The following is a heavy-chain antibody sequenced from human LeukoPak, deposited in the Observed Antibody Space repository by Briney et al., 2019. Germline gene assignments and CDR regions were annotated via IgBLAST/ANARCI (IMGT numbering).Heavy chain of an antibody. CDR3: ARSPSPGGSSSDDY. Sequence: SETLSLTCAVYGGSFSGYYWSWIRQPPGKGLEWIGEINHSGSTNYNPSLKSRVTISVDTSKNQFSLKLSSVTAADTAVYYCARSPSPGGSSSDDYWGQGTLVTVSS. CDR1: GGSFSGYY. D-gene: IGHD6-6*01. J-gene: IGHJ4*02. CDR2: INHSGST. V-gene: IGHV4-34*01.